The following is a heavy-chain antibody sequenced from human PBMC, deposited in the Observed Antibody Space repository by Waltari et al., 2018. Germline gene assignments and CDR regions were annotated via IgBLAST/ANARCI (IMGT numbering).Heavy chain of an antibody. V-gene: IGHV3-21*01. Sequence: EVQLVESGGGLVKPGGSLRLSCGPSRFSFSRYIMNWVRQAPGKGLEWVSSISSSTTYIHYADSVKGRFTISRDNAKNSLYLQMNSLRVEDTAVYYRVSGGWGFYFDYWGQGTVVTVSS. D-gene: IGHD7-27*01. J-gene: IGHJ4*02. CDR1: RFSFSRYI. CDR3: VSGGWGFYFDY. CDR2: ISSSTTYI.